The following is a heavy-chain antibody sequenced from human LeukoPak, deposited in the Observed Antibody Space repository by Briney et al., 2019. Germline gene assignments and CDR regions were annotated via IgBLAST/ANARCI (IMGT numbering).Heavy chain of an antibody. CDR2: ISGRGGST. CDR3: AKGPFPTENYYFDY. D-gene: IGHD1-7*01. J-gene: IGHJ4*02. V-gene: IGHV3-23*01. Sequence: GGSLRLSCAASGFTFSSYAMSWVRQAPGEGLEWVQPISGRGGSTFYADSVKGRFTISRDNSKNTLYLQMNSLRAEDTAVYYCAKGPFPTENYYFDYWGQGTLVTVSS. CDR1: GFTFSSYA.